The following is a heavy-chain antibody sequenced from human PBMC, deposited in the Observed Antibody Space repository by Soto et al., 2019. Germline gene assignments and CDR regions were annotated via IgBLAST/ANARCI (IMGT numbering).Heavy chain of an antibody. CDR2: IYYSGTT. Sequence: TSETLSLTCTVSGGSISSADYYWSWIRQSPGKGLEWIGYIYYSGTTYYNPSLMSRVTISVDTSKNQFSLRLYSVTAADTAVYYCARELRFYYYGVGVWGQGTTVTVSS. CDR1: GGSISSADYY. V-gene: IGHV4-30-4*01. CDR3: ARELRFYYYGVGV. D-gene: IGHD4-17*01. J-gene: IGHJ6*02.